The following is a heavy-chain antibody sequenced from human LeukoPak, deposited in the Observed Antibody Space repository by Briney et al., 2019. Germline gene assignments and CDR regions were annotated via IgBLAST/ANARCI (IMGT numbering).Heavy chain of an antibody. D-gene: IGHD2-15*01. CDR1: GFTFSSYG. CDR2: ISSDSHYI. V-gene: IGHV3-21*01. CDR3: ARDVSRISDY. Sequence: GGSLRLSCAASGFTFSSYGMHWVRQAPGKGLEWVSAISSDSHYIYYTDSVRGRFSVSRDNAKNSLYLQMNSLRVEDTALYYCARDVSRISDYWGQGTLVTVSS. J-gene: IGHJ4*02.